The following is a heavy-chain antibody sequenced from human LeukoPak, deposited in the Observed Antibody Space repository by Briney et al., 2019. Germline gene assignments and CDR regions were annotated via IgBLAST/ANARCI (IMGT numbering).Heavy chain of an antibody. J-gene: IGHJ4*02. CDR2: IIPIFGTA. CDR3: ASFDYGDYLPGDY. V-gene: IGHV1-69*05. Sequence: SVKVSCKASGGTFSSYAISWVRQAPGQGLEWMGGIIPIFGTANYAQKFQGRVTITTDESTSTAYMELSSLRSEDTAVYYCASFDYGDYLPGDYWGQGTLVTVSS. CDR1: GGTFSSYA. D-gene: IGHD4-17*01.